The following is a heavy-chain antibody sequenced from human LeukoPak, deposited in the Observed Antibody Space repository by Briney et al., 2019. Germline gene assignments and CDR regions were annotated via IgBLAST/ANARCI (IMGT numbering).Heavy chain of an antibody. D-gene: IGHD1-1*01. Sequence: SQTLSLTCAISGDSVSSDSAAWNWIRQSPSRGLEWLGRTYYKSKWYNDYSAFVKSRIIINPDTSKKQFSLQLNFVTPEDTAVYYCARAVAGTEGWFNSWGQGTLVTVYS. CDR2: TYYKSKWYN. J-gene: IGHJ5*01. CDR1: GDSVSSDSAA. V-gene: IGHV6-1*01. CDR3: ARAVAGTEGWFNS.